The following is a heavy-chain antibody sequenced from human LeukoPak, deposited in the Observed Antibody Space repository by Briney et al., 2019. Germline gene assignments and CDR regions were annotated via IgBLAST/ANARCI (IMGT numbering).Heavy chain of an antibody. Sequence: GGSLRLSCAASGFMFRDAAMTWVRQAPGKGLVWVSLIASSGLNTYYADSVRGRFTISRDNSKNTLSLQMNSLRVEDTAIYYCARDIELSTWGLGTLVTVSS. CDR3: ARDIELST. D-gene: IGHD5-12*01. CDR1: GFMFRDAA. V-gene: IGHV3-23*01. CDR2: IASSGLNT. J-gene: IGHJ3*01.